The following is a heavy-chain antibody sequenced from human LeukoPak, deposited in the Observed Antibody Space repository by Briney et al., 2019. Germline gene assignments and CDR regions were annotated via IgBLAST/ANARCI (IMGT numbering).Heavy chain of an antibody. J-gene: IGHJ4*02. CDR2: IRYDGSNK. Sequence: PGGSLRLSCGASGFTFSTYGMHWVRQAPGKGLEWVAFIRYDGSNKLYADSVKGRFTISRDNSKNTLYLHINSLRAEDTAVYYCAKDNPLDYWGQGTLVIVSS. D-gene: IGHD1-14*01. CDR1: GFTFSTYG. CDR3: AKDNPLDY. V-gene: IGHV3-30*02.